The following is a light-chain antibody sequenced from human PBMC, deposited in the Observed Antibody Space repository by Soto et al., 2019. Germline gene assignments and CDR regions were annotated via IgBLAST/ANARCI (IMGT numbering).Light chain of an antibody. CDR3: QQYGSLSWT. V-gene: IGKV3-20*01. Sequence: EIVLTQTQGTLSLSPGERATLSCRASQNVDSNYLAWYQQKTGQATRIIIFGASGRATGIQDRFSGSGSGTDFTLTISRLETEDFAVYDCQQYGSLSWTFGQVTKVDIK. J-gene: IGKJ1*01. CDR1: QNVDSNY. CDR2: GAS.